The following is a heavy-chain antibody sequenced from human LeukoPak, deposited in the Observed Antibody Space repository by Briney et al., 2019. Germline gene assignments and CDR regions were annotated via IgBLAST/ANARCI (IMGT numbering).Heavy chain of an antibody. Sequence: PGGSLRLSCAASGFTLSNYAMTWVRQAPGKGLEWVSTISASGDRTYYADPVKGRFTISRDNSKDTLYLQMISLRNEDTAVYYCARDLTVTRDFDYWGQGTLVAVSS. D-gene: IGHD4-17*01. CDR3: ARDLTVTRDFDY. V-gene: IGHV3-23*01. J-gene: IGHJ4*02. CDR2: ISASGDRT. CDR1: GFTLSNYA.